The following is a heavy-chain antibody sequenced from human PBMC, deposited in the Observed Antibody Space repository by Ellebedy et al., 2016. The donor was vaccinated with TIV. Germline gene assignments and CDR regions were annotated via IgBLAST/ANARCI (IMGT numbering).Heavy chain of an antibody. J-gene: IGHJ5*02. Sequence: ASVKVSXXASGYTFTSYAMHWVRQAPGQRLEWMGWMNPNSGNTGYAQKFQGRVTMTRNTSISTAYMELSSLRSEDTAVYYCARVEYQAVPAANGGNWFNPWGQGTLVTVSS. D-gene: IGHD2-2*01. CDR1: GYTFTSYA. CDR3: ARVEYQAVPAANGGNWFNP. CDR2: MNPNSGNT. V-gene: IGHV1-8*02.